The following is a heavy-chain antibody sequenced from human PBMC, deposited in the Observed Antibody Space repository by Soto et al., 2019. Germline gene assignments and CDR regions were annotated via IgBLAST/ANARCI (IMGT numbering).Heavy chain of an antibody. Sequence: SVRVSCKASGGTFSSYAISWVRQAPGQGLEWMGGIIPIFGTANYAQKFQGRVTITADESTSTAYMELSSLRSEDTAVYYCAGTRIAARPYGMDVWGQGTTVTVSS. J-gene: IGHJ6*02. V-gene: IGHV1-69*13. CDR3: AGTRIAARPYGMDV. CDR2: IIPIFGTA. D-gene: IGHD6-6*01. CDR1: GGTFSSYA.